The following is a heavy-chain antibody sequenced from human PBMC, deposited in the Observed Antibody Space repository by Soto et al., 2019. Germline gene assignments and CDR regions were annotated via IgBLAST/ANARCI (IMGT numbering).Heavy chain of an antibody. V-gene: IGHV3-74*01. D-gene: IGHD3-3*01. J-gene: IGHJ4*02. CDR2: INNAGSRT. CDR1: GLTFSHYW. CDR3: GTRFEE. Sequence: PPGSLRLSCSASGLTFSHYWMHWVREVPGEGMVWASSINNAGSRTWYADSVRGRIAMSRDKARNLGYLQMNRLRAEATAVYYCGTRFEEWGQGAL.